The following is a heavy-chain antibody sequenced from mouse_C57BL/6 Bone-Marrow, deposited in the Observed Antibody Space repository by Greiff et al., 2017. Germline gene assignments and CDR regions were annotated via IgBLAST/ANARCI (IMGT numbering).Heavy chain of an antibody. CDR1: GFNIKDDY. J-gene: IGHJ2*01. D-gene: IGHD1-1*01. CDR3: TTSYYGDFDY. V-gene: IGHV14-4*01. Sequence: VQLKESGAELVRPGASVKLSCTASGFNIKDDYMHWVKQRPEQGLEWIGWIDPENGDTEYASKFQGKATITADTSSNTAYLQLSSLTSEDTAVYYCTTSYYGDFDYWGKGTTLTVAS. CDR2: IDPENGDT.